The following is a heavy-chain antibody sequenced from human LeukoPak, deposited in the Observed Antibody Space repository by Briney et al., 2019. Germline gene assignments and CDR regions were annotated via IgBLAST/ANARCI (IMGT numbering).Heavy chain of an antibody. D-gene: IGHD6-6*01. CDR3: ARQSIAARRAVDI. CDR2: SYYSGST. J-gene: IGHJ3*02. Sequence: SETLSLTRSVSGGSISSYYWSWIRQPPGKGLEYIGYSYYSGSTDYNPSLKSRVTISVDTSNQFSLMLTSVTAADTAVYYCARQSIAARRAVDICGQGTMVTGSS. V-gene: IGHV4-59*08. CDR1: GGSISSYY.